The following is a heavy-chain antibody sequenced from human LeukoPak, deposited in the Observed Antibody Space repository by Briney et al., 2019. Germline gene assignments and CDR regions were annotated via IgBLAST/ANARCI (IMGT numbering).Heavy chain of an antibody. V-gene: IGHV4-61*01. CDR3: AREGAFDI. Sequence: SETLSLTCTVSGGSVSSGSYYWSWIRQPPGKGLEWIGYIYYSGSTNYHPSLKSRVTISVDTSKNQFSLKLSSVTAADTAVYYCAREGAFDIWGQGTMVTVSS. CDR2: IYYSGST. J-gene: IGHJ3*02. CDR1: GGSVSSGSYY.